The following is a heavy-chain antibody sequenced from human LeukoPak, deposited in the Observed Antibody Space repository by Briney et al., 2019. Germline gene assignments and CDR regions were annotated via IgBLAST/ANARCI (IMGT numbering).Heavy chain of an antibody. CDR2: IRDSGSTI. CDR1: GFTFSSYE. V-gene: IGHV3-48*03. Sequence: GGSLRLSCAASGFTFSSYEINWVRQTPGKALEWLSYIRDSGSTIYYAKSVEGRFPISRDNAKTSVSLQISSVRVEDTAVYYCARGQKRWDPFVLWGRGTLVTVSS. D-gene: IGHD1-26*01. J-gene: IGHJ4*02. CDR3: ARGQKRWDPFVL.